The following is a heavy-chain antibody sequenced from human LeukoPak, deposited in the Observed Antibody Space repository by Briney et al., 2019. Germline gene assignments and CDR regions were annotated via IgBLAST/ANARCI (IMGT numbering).Heavy chain of an antibody. V-gene: IGHV4-59*01. CDR2: IYYSGST. Sequence: KPSETLSLTCTVSGGSISSYYWSWIRQPPGKGLEWIGYIYYSGSTNYNPSLKSRVTTSVDTSKNQFSLKLSSVTAADTAVYYCATALGTTGIRPRYYYYYMDVWGKGTTVTVSS. CDR3: ATALGTTGIRPRYYYYYMDV. CDR1: GGSISSYY. D-gene: IGHD1-1*01. J-gene: IGHJ6*03.